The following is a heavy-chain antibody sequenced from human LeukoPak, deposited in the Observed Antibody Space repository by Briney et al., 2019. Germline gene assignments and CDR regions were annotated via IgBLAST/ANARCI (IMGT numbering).Heavy chain of an antibody. J-gene: IGHJ4*02. V-gene: IGHV3-9*01. CDR2: ISWNSGSI. CDR3: AKSTDLWFGELSPYYFDY. D-gene: IGHD3-10*01. Sequence: GRSLRLSCAASGFTFDDYAMHWVRQAPGKGLEWVSGISWNSGSIGYADSVKGRFTISRDNAKNSLYLQMNSLRAEDTALYYCAKSTDLWFGELSPYYFDYWGQGTLVTVSS. CDR1: GFTFDDYA.